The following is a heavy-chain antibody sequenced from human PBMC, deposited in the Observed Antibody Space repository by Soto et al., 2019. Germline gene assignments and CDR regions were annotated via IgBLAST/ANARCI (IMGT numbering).Heavy chain of an antibody. CDR2: VYNGNT. V-gene: IGHV4-59*08. D-gene: IGHD6-13*01. J-gene: IGHJ4*02. Sequence: TSETLSLTCTISGGSISGYYWTWIRESPGKGLEYIGYVYNGNTNYNPSLNSRVTISVDTSKNQFSLKLSSVTAADTAVYYCARADSSSWPYYFDYWGQGTLVTVSS. CDR1: GGSISGYY. CDR3: ARADSSSWPYYFDY.